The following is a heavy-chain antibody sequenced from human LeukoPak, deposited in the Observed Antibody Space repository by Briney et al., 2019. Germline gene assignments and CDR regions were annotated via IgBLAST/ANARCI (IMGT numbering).Heavy chain of an antibody. CDR3: AKQANYDILTGYFDY. J-gene: IGHJ4*02. CDR1: GFTFSSYA. Sequence: PGGSLRLSCAASGFTFSSYAMSWVRQAPGKGLKWVSAISGSGGSTYYADSVKGRFTISRDNSKNTLYLQMNSLRAEDTAVYYCAKQANYDILTGYFDYWGQGTLVTVSS. D-gene: IGHD3-9*01. CDR2: ISGSGGST. V-gene: IGHV3-23*01.